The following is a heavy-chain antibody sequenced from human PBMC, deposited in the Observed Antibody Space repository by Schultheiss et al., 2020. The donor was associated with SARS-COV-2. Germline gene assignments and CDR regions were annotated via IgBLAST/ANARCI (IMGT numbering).Heavy chain of an antibody. Sequence: SVKVSCKASGGTFSSYAISWVRQAPGQGLEWMGGIIASSGTAIDARKFRQRVRITADASLSTVFMELSSLTSEDTAVYYCARVRRHSYSGMDVWGQGTTVTVSS. J-gene: IGHJ6*02. D-gene: IGHD2-21*01. CDR3: ARVRRHSYSGMDV. CDR2: IIASSGTA. CDR1: GGTFSSYA. V-gene: IGHV1-69*13.